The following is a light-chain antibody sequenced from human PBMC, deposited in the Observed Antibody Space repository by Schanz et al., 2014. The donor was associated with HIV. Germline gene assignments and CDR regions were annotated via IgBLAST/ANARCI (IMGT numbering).Light chain of an antibody. CDR3: SSYEGNNILV. Sequence: QSALTQPASVSGSPGQSITISCTGTSSDVGKYNYVSWYKQHPGKAPQLIIYDVNKRPSAVPDRFSGSRSGNTASLTVSGLQAEDEGDYFCSSYEGNNILVFGGGTKLTVL. V-gene: IGLV2-8*01. CDR2: DVN. J-gene: IGLJ3*02. CDR1: SSDVGKYNY.